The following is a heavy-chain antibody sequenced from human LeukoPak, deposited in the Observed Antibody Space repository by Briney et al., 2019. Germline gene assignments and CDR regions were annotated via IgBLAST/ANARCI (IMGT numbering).Heavy chain of an antibody. CDR2: IRYDGSNK. Sequence: PGGSLRLSCAASGFTFSSYGMHWVRQAPGKGLEGVAFIRYDGSNKYYADSVKGRFTISRDNSKNTLYLQMNSLRAEDTAVYYCAKRRTVHNPFDYWGQGTLVTVSS. J-gene: IGHJ4*02. D-gene: IGHD1-14*01. CDR1: GFTFSSYG. V-gene: IGHV3-30*02. CDR3: AKRRTVHNPFDY.